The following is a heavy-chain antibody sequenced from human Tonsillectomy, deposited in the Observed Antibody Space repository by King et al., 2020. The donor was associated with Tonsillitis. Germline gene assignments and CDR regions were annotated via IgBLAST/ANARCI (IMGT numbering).Heavy chain of an antibody. D-gene: IGHD2-2*01. J-gene: IGHJ6*02. CDR2: INPNSGGT. CDR1: GYTFTCYY. V-gene: IGHV1-2*02. CDR3: AGPSIVVVPAAIGAYYYGMDV. Sequence: VQLVESGAEVKKPGASVKVSCKASGYTFTCYYMHWVRQAPGQGLEWMGWINPNSGGTNYAQKVQGGVTMTRDTSIRTAYMELGRLRSDDTAVYYCAGPSIVVVPAAIGAYYYGMDVWGQGTTVTVSS.